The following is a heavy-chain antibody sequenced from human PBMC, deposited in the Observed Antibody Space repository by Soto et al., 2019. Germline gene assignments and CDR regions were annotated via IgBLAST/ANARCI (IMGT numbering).Heavy chain of an antibody. D-gene: IGHD3-10*01. CDR3: ARGLLWFGEPALFDY. Sequence: QVQLVESGGGVVQPGRSLRLSCAASGFTFSSYAMHWVRQAPGKGLEWVAVISYDGSNKYYADSVKGRFTISRDNAKNSLYLQMNSLRADDTAVYYCARGLLWFGEPALFDYWGQGTLVTVSS. J-gene: IGHJ4*02. V-gene: IGHV3-30*14. CDR1: GFTFSSYA. CDR2: ISYDGSNK.